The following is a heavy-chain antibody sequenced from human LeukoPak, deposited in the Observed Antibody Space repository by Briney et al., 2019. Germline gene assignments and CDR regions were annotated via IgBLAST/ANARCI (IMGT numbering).Heavy chain of an antibody. J-gene: IGHJ6*03. CDR2: IIPIFGTA. V-gene: IGHV1-69*05. Sequence: SVNASSKASGGTFISYAISWVRQAPGQGLEWMGGIIPIFGTANYAQKFQGRVTITTDESTSTAYMELSSLRSEDTAVYYCARAQKAAEYYYYYMDVWGKGTTVTVSS. D-gene: IGHD6-13*01. CDR3: ARAQKAAEYYYYYMDV. CDR1: GGTFISYA.